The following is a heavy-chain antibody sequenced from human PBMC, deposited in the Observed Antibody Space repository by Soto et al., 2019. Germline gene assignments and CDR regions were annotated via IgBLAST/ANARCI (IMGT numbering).Heavy chain of an antibody. CDR2: ISSIGVAT. D-gene: IGHD6-19*01. J-gene: IGHJ4*02. CDR3: AREGRVGGIDY. Sequence: GGSLTLSCAACGFSISIHEMNCVRQAPGKGLEWVSYISSIGVATYYADSVKGRFTISRDNAKNSLYLQMNSLRAEDTAVYYCAREGRVGGIDYWGQGTPVTVSP. CDR1: GFSISIHE. V-gene: IGHV3-48*03.